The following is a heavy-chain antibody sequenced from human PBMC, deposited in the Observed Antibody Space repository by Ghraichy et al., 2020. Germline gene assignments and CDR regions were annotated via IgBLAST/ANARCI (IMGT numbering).Heavy chain of an antibody. Sequence: GGSLRLSCAASGFTFSSYSMNWVRQAPGKGLEWVSSISSSSSYIYYADSVKGRFTISRDNAKNSLYLQMNSLRAEDTAVYYCTRAPYDFWSGYYRYYYYYYMDVWGKGTTVTVSS. D-gene: IGHD3-3*01. CDR3: TRAPYDFWSGYYRYYYYYYMDV. CDR1: GFTFSSYS. J-gene: IGHJ6*03. CDR2: ISSSSSYI. V-gene: IGHV3-21*01.